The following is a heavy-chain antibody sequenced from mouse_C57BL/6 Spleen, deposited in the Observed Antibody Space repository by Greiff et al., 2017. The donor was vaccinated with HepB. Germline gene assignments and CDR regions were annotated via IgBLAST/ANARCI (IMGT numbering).Heavy chain of an antibody. Sequence: VQLVESGAELVKPGASVKISCKASGYAFSSYWMNWVKQRPGKGLEWIGQIYPGDGDTNYNGKFKGKATLTADKSSSTAYMQLSSLTSEDSAVYFCARGNYYYGSSCAYWGQGTLVTVSA. CDR1: GYAFSSYW. CDR3: ARGNYYYGSSCAY. D-gene: IGHD1-1*01. CDR2: IYPGDGDT. J-gene: IGHJ3*01. V-gene: IGHV1-80*01.